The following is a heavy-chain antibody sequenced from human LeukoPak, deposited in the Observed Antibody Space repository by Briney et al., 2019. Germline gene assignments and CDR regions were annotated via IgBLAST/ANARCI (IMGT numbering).Heavy chain of an antibody. CDR3: ARVGCSSTSCYRNYYYYYGMDV. Sequence: ETLSLTCAVYGGSFSGYYWSWIRQPPGKGLEWIGEINHSGSTNYNPSLKSRVTISVDTSKNQFSLKLSSVTAADTAVYYCARVGCSSTSCYRNYYYYYGMDVWGQGTTVTVSS. D-gene: IGHD2-2*02. J-gene: IGHJ6*02. CDR2: INHSGST. V-gene: IGHV4-34*01. CDR1: GGSFSGYY.